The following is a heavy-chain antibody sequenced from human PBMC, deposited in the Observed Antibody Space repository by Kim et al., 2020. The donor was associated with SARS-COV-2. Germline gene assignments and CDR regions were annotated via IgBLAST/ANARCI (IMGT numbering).Heavy chain of an antibody. CDR2: ISSSGSTI. J-gene: IGHJ4*02. CDR1: GFTFSSYE. V-gene: IGHV3-48*03. Sequence: GGSLRLSCAPSGFTFSSYEMNWVRQAPGKGLEWVSYISSSGSTIYYADSVKGRFTISRDNAKNSLYLQMNSLRAEDTAVYYCARGGDILTGYYYYFDCWGQGTLVTVST. CDR3: ARGGDILTGYYYYFDC. D-gene: IGHD3-9*01.